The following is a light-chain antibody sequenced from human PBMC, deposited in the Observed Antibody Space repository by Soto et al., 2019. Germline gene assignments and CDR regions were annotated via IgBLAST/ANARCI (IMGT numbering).Light chain of an antibody. CDR1: TSNIANNY. CDR3: ATWDSSLSAIV. J-gene: IGLJ2*01. Sequence: QSVLTQPPSVSAAPGQEVSISCSGGTSNIANNYVSWYQQFPGTATKRLIYDNNKRPSGIADRVSAFKSGTSATLAITGLQTGDEADYYCATWDSSLSAIVFGGGTKLTVL. V-gene: IGLV1-51*01. CDR2: DNN.